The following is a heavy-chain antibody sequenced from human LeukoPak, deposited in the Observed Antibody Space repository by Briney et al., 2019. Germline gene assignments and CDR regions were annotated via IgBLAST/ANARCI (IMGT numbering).Heavy chain of an antibody. J-gene: IGHJ4*02. D-gene: IGHD2-15*01. CDR2: ISGSGGST. CDR3: AKSYGSARAFAY. CDR1: GFTFSSYA. Sequence: GRSLRLSCAASGFTFSSYAMSWVRQAPGKGLEWVSAISGSGGSTYYADSVKGRFTISRDNSKNTLYLQMNSLRAEDTAVYYCAKSYGSARAFAYWGQGTLVTVSS. V-gene: IGHV3-23*01.